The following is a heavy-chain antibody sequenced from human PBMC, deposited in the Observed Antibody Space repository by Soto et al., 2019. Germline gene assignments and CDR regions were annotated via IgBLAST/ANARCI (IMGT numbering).Heavy chain of an antibody. CDR1: GYTFTSNY. V-gene: IGHV1-46*03. Sequence: ASVKLSCKESGYTFTSNYMHWVRQAPGQGLEWMGIINPSGGSTSYAQKFQGRVTMTRDTSTSTVYMELSSLRSEDTAVYYCARAVAGREAFDIWSQGTMVTVSS. D-gene: IGHD6-19*01. CDR2: INPSGGST. CDR3: ARAVAGREAFDI. J-gene: IGHJ3*02.